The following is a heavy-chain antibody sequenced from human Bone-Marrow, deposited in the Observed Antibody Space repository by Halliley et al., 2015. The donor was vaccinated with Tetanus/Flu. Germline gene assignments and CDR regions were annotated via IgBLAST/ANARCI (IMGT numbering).Heavy chain of an antibody. Sequence: GKGLEWVSYISSGGSTIYYADSVRGRFPISRYNAKTSLDLQMNSLRAEDPAVYYCASSYYVFGPWGQGTLVTVSS. J-gene: IGHJ5*02. V-gene: IGHV3-48*03. D-gene: IGHD3-10*02. CDR3: ASSYYVFGP. CDR2: ISSGGSTI.